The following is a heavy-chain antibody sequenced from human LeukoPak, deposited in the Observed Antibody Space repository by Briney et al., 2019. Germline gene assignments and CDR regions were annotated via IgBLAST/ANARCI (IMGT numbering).Heavy chain of an antibody. CDR3: ARDALYYGDDY. CDR2: ITTDVSNT. V-gene: IGHV3-74*01. D-gene: IGHD3-22*01. Sequence: PGGSLRLSCAASGFTFSSYWIHWVRQAPGKGLLWVSRITTDVSNTAYADSVKGRFTISRDNAKNTVYLQMNSLTDEDTAVYYCARDALYYGDDYWGQGTLVTVSS. CDR1: GFTFSSYW. J-gene: IGHJ4*02.